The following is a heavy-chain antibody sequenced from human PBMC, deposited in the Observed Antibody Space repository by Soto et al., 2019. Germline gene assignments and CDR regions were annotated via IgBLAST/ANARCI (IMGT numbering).Heavy chain of an antibody. CDR2: ISGSGGST. D-gene: IGHD2-15*01. CDR1: GFTFSSYA. J-gene: IGHJ5*02. CDR3: AKVCSGFPWFWLDR. V-gene: IGHV3-23*01. Sequence: AVSLSLSCAPSGFTFSSYAMSWVRQAPGKGLEWVSAISGSGGSTYYADSVKGRFTISRENSKNTLYLQMNSLRAEDTAVYYCAKVCSGFPWFWLDRWGQGRMVNVDS.